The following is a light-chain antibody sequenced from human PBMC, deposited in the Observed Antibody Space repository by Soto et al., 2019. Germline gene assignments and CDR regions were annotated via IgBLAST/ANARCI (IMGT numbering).Light chain of an antibody. Sequence: IQILQAPSSLSASVGDRVTITCLASQSISRYLNWYQQKXGKAPNXXSYVASSLQSEVPSRFSGSGSGTDFTLTITSLKPEDFETYYCQQSYGTPITFGQGTRLEIK. CDR3: QQSYGTPIT. J-gene: IGKJ5*01. V-gene: IGKV1-39*01. CDR1: QSISRY. CDR2: VAS.